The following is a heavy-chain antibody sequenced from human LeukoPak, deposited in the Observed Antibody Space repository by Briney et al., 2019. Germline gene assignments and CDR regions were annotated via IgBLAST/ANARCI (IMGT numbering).Heavy chain of an antibody. J-gene: IGHJ4*02. V-gene: IGHV3-7*01. CDR3: AREAGYSYGSSYFDY. CDR1: GFTFSSYW. Sequence: PGGSLRLSCAASGFTFSSYWMSWVRQAPGKGLEWVANIKQDGSEKYYVDSVKGRFTTSRDNAKNSLYLQMNSLRAEDTAVYYCAREAGYSYGSSYFDYWGQGTLVTVSS. CDR2: IKQDGSEK. D-gene: IGHD5-18*01.